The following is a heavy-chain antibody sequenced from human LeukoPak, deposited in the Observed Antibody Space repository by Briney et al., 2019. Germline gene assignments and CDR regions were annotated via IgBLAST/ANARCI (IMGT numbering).Heavy chain of an antibody. CDR2: ISAYNGNT. CDR1: GYTFTNYG. CDR3: TREGVYSPDGSGYHRDAFDI. V-gene: IGHV1-18*01. J-gene: IGHJ3*02. Sequence: ASVKVSCKTSGYTFTNYGISWVRQAPGQGLEWMGWISAYNGNTNYEQKFQGRVTMTTDTMTTDTSTSTAYMELSSLRSEDTAVYYCTREGVYSPDGSGYHRDAFDIWGQGTVVTVSS. D-gene: IGHD3-22*01.